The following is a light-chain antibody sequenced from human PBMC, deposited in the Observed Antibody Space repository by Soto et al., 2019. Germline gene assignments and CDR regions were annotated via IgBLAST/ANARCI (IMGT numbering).Light chain of an antibody. CDR3: QHYYSDPWT. CDR1: QTIRRW. J-gene: IGKJ1*01. CDR2: DAS. Sequence: DIEMTQSPSTLSASVGDRVTITCRASQTIRRWLAWYQQRPGKAPKVLIYDASTLESGVPARFSGSGSETQFSLTISSQQPEDSATYYCQHYYSDPWTFGQGTKVEIK. V-gene: IGKV1-5*01.